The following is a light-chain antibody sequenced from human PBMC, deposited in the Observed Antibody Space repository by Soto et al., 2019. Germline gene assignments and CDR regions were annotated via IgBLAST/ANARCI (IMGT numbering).Light chain of an antibody. J-gene: IGKJ4*01. CDR1: QSISDS. CDR2: AAS. Sequence: DIQMTQSPSSLSASVGDRVTITCRASQSISDSLNWYQHKPGTAPKLLIYAASSLQSGVPSRFSGSGSGTDFTLTISSLQPEDFGTYYCQQSNSAPLTFGGGTKVDIK. V-gene: IGKV1-39*01. CDR3: QQSNSAPLT.